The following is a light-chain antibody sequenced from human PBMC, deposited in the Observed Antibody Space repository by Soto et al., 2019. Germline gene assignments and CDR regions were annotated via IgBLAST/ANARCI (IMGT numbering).Light chain of an antibody. CDR1: SSDVGGYNY. CDR3: ISYTGSSTSYV. Sequence: QSALTQPASVSGSPGQSITISCTGTSSDVGGYNYVSWYQQHPGKAPKPMIYEVSNRPSGVSNRFSGSKSGNTASLTISGLQAEDEADYYCISYTGSSTSYVFGSGTKLTVL. J-gene: IGLJ1*01. CDR2: EVS. V-gene: IGLV2-14*01.